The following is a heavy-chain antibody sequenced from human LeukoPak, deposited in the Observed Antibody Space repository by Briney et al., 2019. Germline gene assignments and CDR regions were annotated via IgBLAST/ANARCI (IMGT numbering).Heavy chain of an antibody. CDR1: GFTFSSYA. CDR2: IGDSGGST. V-gene: IGHV3-23*01. Sequence: PGGPLRLSCAASGFTFSSYAMSWVRQAPGEGLEWVSAIGDSGGSTYYADSVRGRFTISRDNSKNTLYLQMNSLRAEDTAIYYCARSGLKVPRSYFDFWGQGTLVTVSS. D-gene: IGHD3-10*01. CDR3: ARSGLKVPRSYFDF. J-gene: IGHJ4*02.